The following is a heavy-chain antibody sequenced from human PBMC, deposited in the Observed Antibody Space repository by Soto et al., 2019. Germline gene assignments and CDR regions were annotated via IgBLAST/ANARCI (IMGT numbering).Heavy chain of an antibody. Sequence: EVQLVESGGGLVQPGRSLRLSCAAPGFTFDAYPMHWVRQAPGKGLEWVAGLAWDGGSIEYVDSVEGRFTISRDNAKNSLYLQMSSLRDEDTALYYCVRDDAFDLWGQGTQVTVSS. CDR3: VRDDAFDL. CDR1: GFTFDAYP. J-gene: IGHJ3*01. V-gene: IGHV3-9*01. CDR2: LAWDGGSI.